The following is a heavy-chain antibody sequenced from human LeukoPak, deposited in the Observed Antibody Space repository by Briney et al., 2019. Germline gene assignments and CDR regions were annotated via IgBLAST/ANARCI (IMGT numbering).Heavy chain of an antibody. D-gene: IGHD3-22*01. CDR2: IYPDDSDT. V-gene: IGHV5-51*01. J-gene: IGHJ4*02. CDR1: GYSFTSYW. CDR3: ARLYYDNSGYPDY. Sequence: GESLKISCKGSGYSFTSYWIGWVRKMLGKGLEWLGIIYPDDSDTRYSPSFQGQVTISADKSISTAYLQWNSLKASDTAMYYCARLYYDNSGYPDYWGQGTLVTVSS.